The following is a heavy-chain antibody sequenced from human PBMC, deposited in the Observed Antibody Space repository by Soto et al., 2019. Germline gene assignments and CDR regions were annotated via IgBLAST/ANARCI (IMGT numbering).Heavy chain of an antibody. Sequence: GASVKVSCKASGYTFTSYGINWVRQAPGQGLEWMGWISPYNGNTDYAPKFQDRLTMTTDTSTSTAYMELRSLRSDDTAVYYCARKYDFWTVDGMDVWGQGTAVTVSS. CDR1: GYTFTSYG. CDR2: ISPYNGNT. CDR3: ARKYDFWTVDGMDV. V-gene: IGHV1-18*01. J-gene: IGHJ6*02. D-gene: IGHD3-3*01.